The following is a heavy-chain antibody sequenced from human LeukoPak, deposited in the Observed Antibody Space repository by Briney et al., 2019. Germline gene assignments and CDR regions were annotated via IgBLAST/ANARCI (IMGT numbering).Heavy chain of an antibody. J-gene: IGHJ5*02. Sequence: SGTLSLTCAVSGGSISSSNWWSWARPPPGKGLEWIGEIYHSGSTNYSPSLKSRVTISVDKSKNQFSRKLSSVTAADTAVYYCARDLWCGESLHNWFDPWGQGTLVTVSS. D-gene: IGHD3-10*01. V-gene: IGHV4-4*02. CDR3: ARDLWCGESLHNWFDP. CDR2: IYHSGST. CDR1: GGSISSSNW.